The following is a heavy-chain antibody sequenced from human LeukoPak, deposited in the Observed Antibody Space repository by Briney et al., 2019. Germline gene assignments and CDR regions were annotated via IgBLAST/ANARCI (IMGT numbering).Heavy chain of an antibody. Sequence: SETLSLTCTVSGGSISSYYWSWIRQPPGKGLEWIGEINHSGSTNYNPSLKSRVTISVDTSKNQFSLKLSSVTAADTAVYYCARGTGLFGSDPWVYWGQGTLVTVSS. J-gene: IGHJ4*02. CDR3: ARGTGLFGSDPWVY. D-gene: IGHD1-26*01. CDR2: INHSGST. CDR1: GGSISSYY. V-gene: IGHV4-34*01.